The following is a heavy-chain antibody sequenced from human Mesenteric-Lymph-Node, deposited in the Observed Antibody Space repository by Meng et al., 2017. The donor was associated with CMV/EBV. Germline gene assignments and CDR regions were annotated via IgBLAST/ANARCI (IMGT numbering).Heavy chain of an antibody. Sequence: GESLKISCAASGFTFSSYSMNWVRQAPGKGLEWVSVIFGDGTTYYAGSVRGRFTISRDNSKDTLYLQMNSLRAEDTALYYCAKDMGPGIGNYYYAMDVWGQGTTVTVSS. V-gene: IGHV3-53*01. CDR2: IFGDGTT. CDR3: AKDMGPGIGNYYYAMDV. J-gene: IGHJ6*02. CDR1: GFTFSSYS. D-gene: IGHD1-26*01.